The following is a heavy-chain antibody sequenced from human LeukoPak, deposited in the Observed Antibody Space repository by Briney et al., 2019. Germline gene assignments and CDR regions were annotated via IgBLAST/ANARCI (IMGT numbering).Heavy chain of an antibody. J-gene: IGHJ4*02. V-gene: IGHV3-7*03. CDR1: GFIFSGSW. D-gene: IGHD2-15*01. CDR3: TTDTWYSAGH. CDR2: IKKDGSEK. Sequence: GGSLRLSCTASGFIFSGSWMAWIRQAPGKGLEWVAIIKKDGSEKYYVDSMKGRLTISRDNAKNSLFLQMNSLRAEDTAIYYCTTDTWYSAGHWGQGTLVTVSS.